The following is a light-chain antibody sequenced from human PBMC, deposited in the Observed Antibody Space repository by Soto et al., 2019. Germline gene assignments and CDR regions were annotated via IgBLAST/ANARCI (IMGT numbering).Light chain of an antibody. Sequence: DIQMTQSPSSVSASIGDRVTISCRASQSIYKWLVWYQQKPGKAPKLLIYKASSLESGVPSRFSGSGSGTEFTLTISSLQPDDFATYYCHQYNSYSPYTFGQGTKLEIK. CDR1: QSIYKW. J-gene: IGKJ2*01. CDR3: HQYNSYSPYT. CDR2: KAS. V-gene: IGKV1-5*03.